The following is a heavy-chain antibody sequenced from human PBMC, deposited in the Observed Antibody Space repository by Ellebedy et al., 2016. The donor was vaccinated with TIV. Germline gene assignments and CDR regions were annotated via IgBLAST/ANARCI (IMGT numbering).Heavy chain of an antibody. CDR1: GYTFTGYY. D-gene: IGHD5-18*01. Sequence: ASVKVSXXASGYTFTGYYMHWVRQAPGQGLEWMGWINPNSGGTNYAQKFQGRVTMTRDTSISTAYMELSRLRSDDTAVYYCARGEGSGYSYGHNWFDPWGQGTLVTVSS. CDR2: INPNSGGT. J-gene: IGHJ5*02. V-gene: IGHV1-2*02. CDR3: ARGEGSGYSYGHNWFDP.